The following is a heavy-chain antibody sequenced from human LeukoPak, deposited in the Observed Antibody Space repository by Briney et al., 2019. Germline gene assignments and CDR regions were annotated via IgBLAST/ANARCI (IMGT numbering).Heavy chain of an antibody. CDR3: ARCSSWYAYYYMDV. D-gene: IGHD6-13*01. CDR2: IYYSGST. Sequence: SETLSLTCTVSGGSISSSSYYWGWIRQPPGKGLEWIGSIYYSGSTYYNPSLKSRVIISVDTSKNQLSLKLSSVTAADTAVYYCARCSSWYAYYYMDVWGKGTTVTVSS. CDR1: GGSISSSSYY. J-gene: IGHJ6*03. V-gene: IGHV4-39*07.